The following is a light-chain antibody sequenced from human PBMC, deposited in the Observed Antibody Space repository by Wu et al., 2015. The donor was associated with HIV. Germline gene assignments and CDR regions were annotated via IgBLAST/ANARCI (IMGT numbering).Light chain of an antibody. V-gene: IGKV3-20*01. J-gene: IGKJ2*04. CDR2: GTS. CDR1: QSVNSNY. CDR3: QQYGSSPLWS. Sequence: EIVLTQSPGTLSLSPGERATLSCRASQSVNSNYLAWYQQKPGQAPRLLIYGTSSRATGIPNRFSGSGSGTDFTLTISRLEPEDFAVYYCQQYGSSPLWSFGQGTKLEIK.